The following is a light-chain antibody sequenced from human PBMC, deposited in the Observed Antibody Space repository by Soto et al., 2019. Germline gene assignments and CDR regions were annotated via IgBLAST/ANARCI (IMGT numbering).Light chain of an antibody. CDR3: QQYNNWWT. Sequence: EMVMTQSPATLPMPPGERATLSCRASQSVSSSLAWYQQKPGQAPRLLIYGASTRATGIPARFSGSGSGTEFTLTISSLEFEDSAVYYCQQYNNWWTFGQGTKVDIK. CDR1: QSVSSS. CDR2: GAS. J-gene: IGKJ1*01. V-gene: IGKV3-15*01.